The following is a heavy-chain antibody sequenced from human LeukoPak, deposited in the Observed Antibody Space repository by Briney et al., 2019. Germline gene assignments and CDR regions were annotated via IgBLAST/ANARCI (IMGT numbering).Heavy chain of an antibody. CDR1: GFSFRSYA. J-gene: IGHJ6*02. V-gene: IGHV3-30*09. CDR3: VSLPYCSRISCSDYFYGTDV. D-gene: IGHD4-11*01. CDR2: ISHDESKK. Sequence: GRSLRLSCAASGFSFRSYAMHWVRQAPGKGLEWVAIISHDESKKEYADSVKGRFASSRDNYKNTLYLHMNSLRAEDTAVYYCVSLPYCSRISCSDYFYGTDVWGQGTTVIVSS.